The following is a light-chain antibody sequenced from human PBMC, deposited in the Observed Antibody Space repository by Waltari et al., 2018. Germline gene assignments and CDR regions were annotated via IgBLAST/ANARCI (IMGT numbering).Light chain of an antibody. CDR1: QSISGW. V-gene: IGKV1-5*03. Sequence: DIQMTQSPSTLSASIGDGVTITCRASQSISGWLAWYQQKPGKAPKLLIYKASSLESGVPSRFSGSGSGTEFTLTISSLQPDDFATYYCQQYNSFPWTFDQGTKVEIK. CDR2: KAS. J-gene: IGKJ1*01. CDR3: QQYNSFPWT.